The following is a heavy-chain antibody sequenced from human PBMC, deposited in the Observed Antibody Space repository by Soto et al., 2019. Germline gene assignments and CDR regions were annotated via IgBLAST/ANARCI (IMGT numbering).Heavy chain of an antibody. CDR1: GSTFSGYG. J-gene: IGHJ4*02. V-gene: IGHV3-30*18. Sequence: QVQLVESGGGVVQPGRSLRLSLEPSGSTFSGYGMNWVRKAPGKGREGVAVISYDGSNKYYADSVKGRFTISRDNSKNTLYLQMNSLRAEDTAVYYCAKDPGYCSGGSCYYFDYWGQGTLVTVSS. D-gene: IGHD2-15*01. CDR3: AKDPGYCSGGSCYYFDY. CDR2: ISYDGSNK.